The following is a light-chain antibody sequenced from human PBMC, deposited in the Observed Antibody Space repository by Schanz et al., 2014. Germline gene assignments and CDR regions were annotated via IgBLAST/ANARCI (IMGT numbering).Light chain of an antibody. V-gene: IGLV8-61*01. CDR3: VLYVADGIWV. J-gene: IGLJ3*02. Sequence: QAVVTQESSLSVSPGGTVTLTCGLNSGSVSASSYPSWYQQTPGQTPRTLIYNTNIRSSGVPDRFSGSILGSIAALTIAGAQPDDDSDYYCVLYVADGIWVFGGGTKLTVL. CDR2: NTN. CDR1: SGSVSASSY.